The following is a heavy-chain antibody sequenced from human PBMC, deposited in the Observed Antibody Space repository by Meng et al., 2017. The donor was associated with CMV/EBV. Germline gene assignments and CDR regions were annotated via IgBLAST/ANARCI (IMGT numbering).Heavy chain of an antibody. CDR3: ARAGAYCSSTSCSPGAFDI. Sequence: SVKVSCKASGYTFTSYGISWVRQAPGQGLEWMGWISAYNGNTNYAQKLQGRVTMTTDTSTSTAYMELRSLRSDDTAVYYCARAGAYCSSTSCSPGAFDIWGQGTRVTVSS. CDR1: GYTFTSYG. CDR2: ISAYNGNT. D-gene: IGHD2-2*01. V-gene: IGHV1-18*01. J-gene: IGHJ3*02.